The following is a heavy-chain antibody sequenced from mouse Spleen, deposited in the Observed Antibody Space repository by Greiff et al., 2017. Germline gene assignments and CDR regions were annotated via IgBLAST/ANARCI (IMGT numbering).Heavy chain of an antibody. V-gene: IGHV1-4*01. J-gene: IGHJ4*01. CDR1: GYTFTSYT. CDR3: ARLDYYGYDAMDY. CDR2: INPSSGYT. D-gene: IGHD1-2*01. Sequence: QVQLKESGAELARPGASVKMSCKASGYTFTSYTMHWVKQRPGQGLEWIGYINPSSGYTKYNQKFKDKATLTADKSSSTAYMQLSSLTSEDSAVYYCARLDYYGYDAMDYWGQGTSVTVSS.